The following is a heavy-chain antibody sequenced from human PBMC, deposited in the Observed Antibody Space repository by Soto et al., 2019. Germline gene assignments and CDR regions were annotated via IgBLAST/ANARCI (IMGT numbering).Heavy chain of an antibody. CDR2: INHSGST. Sequence: SETLSLTCAVYGGSFSGYYWSWIRQPPGKGLEWIGEINHSGSTNYNPSLKSRVTISVDTSKNQFSLKLSSVTAADTAVYYCARGKLAAIDYWGQGTLVTVSS. J-gene: IGHJ4*02. V-gene: IGHV4-34*01. CDR3: ARGKLAAIDY. CDR1: GGSFSGYY. D-gene: IGHD2-15*01.